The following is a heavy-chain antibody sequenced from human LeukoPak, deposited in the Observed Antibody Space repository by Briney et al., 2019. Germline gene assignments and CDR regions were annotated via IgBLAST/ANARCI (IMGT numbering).Heavy chain of an antibody. J-gene: IGHJ4*02. Sequence: GGSLRLSCEASGFTFRSHWMSWVRQAPGKGLQWVANIKEDGSEKHYVDSVKGRFIISRDNAKNSLYLEMNSLRAEDTAVYYCARDWALDYWGQGTLVTVSS. CDR3: ARDWALDY. V-gene: IGHV3-7*01. D-gene: IGHD7-27*01. CDR2: IKEDGSEK. CDR1: GFTFRSHW.